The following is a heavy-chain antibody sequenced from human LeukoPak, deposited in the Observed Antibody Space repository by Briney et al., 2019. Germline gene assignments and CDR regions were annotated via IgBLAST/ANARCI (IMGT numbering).Heavy chain of an antibody. CDR1: GGSISSSNW. CDR3: ARSGSSAWYLDFDY. J-gene: IGHJ4*02. CDR2: IYHSGST. D-gene: IGHD6-19*01. V-gene: IGHV4-4*02. Sequence: SGTLSLTCAVSGGSISSSNWWSWVRQPPGKGLEWIGEIYHSGSTNYNPSLKSRVTISVDKSKNQFSLKLSSVTAADTSVYYCARSGSSAWYLDFDYWGQGTLVTVSS.